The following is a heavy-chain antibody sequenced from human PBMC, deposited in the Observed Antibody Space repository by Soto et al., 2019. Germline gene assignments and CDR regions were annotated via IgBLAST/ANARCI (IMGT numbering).Heavy chain of an antibody. Sequence: GGSLRLYCVASGVTFRSYSMNGVRQAPGKGLEWVSYISSSSSTKNYADSVKGRFTISRDNAKNSLYLQMNSLRAEDTAVYYCARDQSSSWLSGDYWGQGTLVTVSS. J-gene: IGHJ4*02. CDR3: ARDQSSSWLSGDY. D-gene: IGHD6-13*01. CDR2: ISSSSSTK. CDR1: GVTFRSYS. V-gene: IGHV3-48*01.